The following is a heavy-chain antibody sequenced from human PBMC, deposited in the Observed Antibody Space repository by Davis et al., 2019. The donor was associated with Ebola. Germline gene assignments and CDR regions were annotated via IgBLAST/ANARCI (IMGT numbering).Heavy chain of an antibody. CDR2: IRSKAYGGTT. CDR3: ARDRSTLYYYYGMDV. CDR1: GFTFGDYA. D-gene: IGHD2-15*01. Sequence: GESLKISCTASGFTFGDYAMSWLRQAPGTGLEWVGFIRSKAYGGTTEYAASVKGRFTISRDDSKSIAYLQMNSLKTEDTAVYYCARDRSTLYYYYGMDVWGKGTTVTVSS. J-gene: IGHJ6*04. V-gene: IGHV3-49*03.